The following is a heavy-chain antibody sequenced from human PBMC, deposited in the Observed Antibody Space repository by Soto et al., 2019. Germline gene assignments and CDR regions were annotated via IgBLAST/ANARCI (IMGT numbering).Heavy chain of an antibody. J-gene: IGHJ6*02. V-gene: IGHV4-31*03. Sequence: TSETLSLTCTVSGGSISSGGYYWSWIRQHPGKGLEWIGYIYYSGSTNYNPSLKSRVTISVDTSKNQFSLKLSSVTAADTAVYYCARGSATEWLVLDYYYYYGMDVWGQGTTVTVSS. D-gene: IGHD6-19*01. CDR1: GGSISSGGYY. CDR3: ARGSATEWLVLDYYYYYGMDV. CDR2: IYYSGST.